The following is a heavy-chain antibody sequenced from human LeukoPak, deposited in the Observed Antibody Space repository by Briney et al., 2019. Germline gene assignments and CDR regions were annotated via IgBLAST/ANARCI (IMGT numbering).Heavy chain of an antibody. D-gene: IGHD6-19*01. V-gene: IGHV3-9*01. J-gene: IGHJ4*02. CDR2: INWNSGTI. Sequence: GGSLRPSCAASGFNFDNYAMHWVRQGPGKGLEWVSGINWNSGTIVYADSVKGRFTVSRDNADNTMFLQMNSVRDEDTAVYYCATKQWLAPPPDSWGQGTPVTVSS. CDR3: ATKQWLAPPPDS. CDR1: GFNFDNYA.